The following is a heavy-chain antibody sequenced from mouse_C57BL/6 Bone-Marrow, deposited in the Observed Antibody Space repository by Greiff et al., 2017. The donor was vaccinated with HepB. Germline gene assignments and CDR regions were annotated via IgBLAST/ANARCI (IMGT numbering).Heavy chain of an antibody. CDR2: INPGSGGT. D-gene: IGHD1-1*02. Sequence: SGAELVRPGTSVKVSCKASGYAFTNYLIEWVKQRPGQGLEWIGVINPGSGGTNYNEKFKGKATLTADKSSSTAYMQLSSLTSEDSAVYFCARSRVLWGFAYWGQGTLVTVSA. J-gene: IGHJ3*01. CDR1: GYAFTNYL. V-gene: IGHV1-54*01. CDR3: ARSRVLWGFAY.